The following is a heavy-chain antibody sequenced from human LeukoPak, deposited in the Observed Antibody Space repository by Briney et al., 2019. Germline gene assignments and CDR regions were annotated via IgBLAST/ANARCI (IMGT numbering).Heavy chain of an antibody. V-gene: IGHV4-34*01. D-gene: IGHD6-19*01. CDR1: GGSFSGYY. J-gene: IGHJ3*02. Sequence: SETLSLTCDVYGGSFSGYYWSWIRQPPGKGLEWIGEINHSGSTNYNPSLRSRVTISVDTATNQFALKLSSVTAADTAVYYCTRHEVRSGWYTGRAFDIWGQGTMVTVSP. CDR3: TRHEVRSGWYTGRAFDI. CDR2: INHSGST.